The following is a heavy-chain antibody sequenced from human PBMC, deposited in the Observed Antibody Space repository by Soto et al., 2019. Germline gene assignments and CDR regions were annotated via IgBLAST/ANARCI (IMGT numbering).Heavy chain of an antibody. CDR1: GGSISSYY. Sequence: SETLSLTCTVSGGSISSYYWSWIRQPPGKGLEWIGYIYYSGSTNYNPSLKSRVTISVDTSKNQFSLKLSSVTAADTAVYYCARGKPNWNYFQHWGQGTLVTVSS. V-gene: IGHV4-59*01. CDR3: ARGKPNWNYFQH. J-gene: IGHJ1*01. D-gene: IGHD1-1*01. CDR2: IYYSGST.